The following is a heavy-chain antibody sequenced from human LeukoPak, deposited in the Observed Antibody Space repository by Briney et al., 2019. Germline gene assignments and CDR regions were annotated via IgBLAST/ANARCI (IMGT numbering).Heavy chain of an antibody. CDR1: GYTPTNYD. Sequence: ASVKVSCKTSGYTPTNYDINWVRXXXXXXXXWXXXXNXXXGETXYAQKFQGRVTXTXNTSIGTAYVELSGLRSDDTAVYYCARGRRGRQTVVVIPDAFDLWGQGTMVTVSS. V-gene: IGHV1-8*02. D-gene: IGHD3-22*01. CDR2: XNXXXGET. J-gene: IGHJ3*01. CDR3: ARGRRGRQTVVVIPDAFDL.